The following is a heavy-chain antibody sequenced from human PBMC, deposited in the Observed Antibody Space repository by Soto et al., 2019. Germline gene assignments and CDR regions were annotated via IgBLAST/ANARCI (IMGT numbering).Heavy chain of an antibody. CDR3: AGIRPDYNFWSGYPNWFDP. CDR1: GFTFSSYW. CDR2: IKQDGSEK. Sequence: PGGSLRLSCAASGFTFSSYWMSWVRQAPGKGLEWVANIKQDGSEKYYVDSVKGRFTISRDNAKNSLYLQMNSLRAEDTAVYYCAGIRPDYNFWSGYPNWFDPWGQGTLVTVSS. V-gene: IGHV3-7*01. J-gene: IGHJ5*02. D-gene: IGHD3-3*01.